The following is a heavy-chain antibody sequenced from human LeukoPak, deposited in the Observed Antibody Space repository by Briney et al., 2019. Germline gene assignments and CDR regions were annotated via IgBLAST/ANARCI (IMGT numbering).Heavy chain of an antibody. CDR3: AREQFDPITMIVVERGAFDI. CDR2: IYRSGST. D-gene: IGHD3-22*01. CDR1: GFTVSSNY. J-gene: IGHJ3*02. V-gene: IGHV3-53*01. Sequence: GGSLRLSCAASGFTVSSNYMSWVRQAPGKGLEWVSVIYRSGSTYYSDSVKGLFTISRDNSKNTLYLQMNSLRAEDTDVYYCAREQFDPITMIVVERGAFDIWGQGTMVTVSS.